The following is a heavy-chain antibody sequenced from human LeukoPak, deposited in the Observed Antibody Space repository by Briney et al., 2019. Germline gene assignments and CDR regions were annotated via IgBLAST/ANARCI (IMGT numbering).Heavy chain of an antibody. Sequence: QPGRSLRLSCAASGFTFSSYGMHWVRQAPGKGLEWVAVIWYDGSNKYYADSVKGRFTISRDNSKNTLYLQMNSLRAEDTAVYYCASRSITANWFDPWGQGTLVTVSS. V-gene: IGHV3-33*01. CDR3: ASRSITANWFDP. CDR2: IWYDGSNK. D-gene: IGHD2-21*02. J-gene: IGHJ5*02. CDR1: GFTFSSYG.